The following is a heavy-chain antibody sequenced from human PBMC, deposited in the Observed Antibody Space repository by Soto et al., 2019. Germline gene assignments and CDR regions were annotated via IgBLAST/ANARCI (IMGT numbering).Heavy chain of an antibody. J-gene: IGHJ6*02. CDR2: ISSSSSCI. CDR1: GFTFSSYS. D-gene: IGHD5-12*01. CDR3: ARDSSGYDERYYGMDV. V-gene: IGHV3-21*01. Sequence: EVQLVESGGGLVKPGGSLRLSCAASGFTFSSYSMNWVRQAPGKGLEWVSSISSSSSCIYYADSVKGRFTISRDNAKNSLYLQMNSLRAEDTAVYYCARDSSGYDERYYGMDVWGQGTTVTVSS.